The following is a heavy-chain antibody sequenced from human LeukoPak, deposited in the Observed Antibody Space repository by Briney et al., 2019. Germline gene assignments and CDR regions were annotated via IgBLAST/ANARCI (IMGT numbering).Heavy chain of an antibody. V-gene: IGHV4-59*11. CDR3: ARAGGYNSSGYYYVRYFQH. CDR1: GDSISSHY. J-gene: IGHJ1*01. Sequence: SETLSLTCTVSGDSISSHYWSWIRQPPGKGLEWSGYIYYSGSTNYNTSLKSRVTISVDTSKNQFSLKLTSVTAADTAVYYCARAGGYNSSGYYYVRYFQHWGQGTLVTVSS. CDR2: IYYSGST. D-gene: IGHD3-22*01.